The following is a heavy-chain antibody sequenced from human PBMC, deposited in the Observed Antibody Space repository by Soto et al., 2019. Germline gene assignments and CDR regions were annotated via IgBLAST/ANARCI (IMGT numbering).Heavy chain of an antibody. D-gene: IGHD6-19*01. CDR1: GGSMTGYF. CDR3: ARTHWVSGTEY. Sequence: QVQLQESGPGLVKPSETLSLTCTVSGGSMTGYFWSWIRQPAGKALEWIGHVYNSGNTDYNPSLASRITMAVDTSKRQGSLKVKSVTAADTAVYYCARTHWVSGTEYWGQGILVTVSS. V-gene: IGHV4-4*07. J-gene: IGHJ4*02. CDR2: VYNSGNT.